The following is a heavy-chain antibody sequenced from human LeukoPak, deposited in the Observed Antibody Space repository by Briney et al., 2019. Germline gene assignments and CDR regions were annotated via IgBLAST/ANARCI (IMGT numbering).Heavy chain of an antibody. V-gene: IGHV4-59*01. Sequence: PSETLSLTCTVSGASINNYYWSWVRQPPLKGLEWIGYIYSTGDTSYNPSLESRVSISMDTSKNHFSLEITSVTAADTAVYYCARDRWLGYWGQGTLVTVSS. CDR2: IYSTGDT. CDR3: ARDRWLGY. CDR1: GASINNYY. J-gene: IGHJ4*02. D-gene: IGHD5-12*01.